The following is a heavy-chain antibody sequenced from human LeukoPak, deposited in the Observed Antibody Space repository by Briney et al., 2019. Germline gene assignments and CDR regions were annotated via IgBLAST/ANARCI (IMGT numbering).Heavy chain of an antibody. Sequence: SQTLSLTCIFSGGSISSGIYYGSWIRQPAGKGLEWIGRIYTSGSTNYNPSLKSRVTISVDTSKNQFSLKLSSVTAADTAVYYCARDARGYGGRWFDPWGQGTLVTVSS. CDR1: GGSISSGIYY. V-gene: IGHV4-61*02. D-gene: IGHD3-22*01. CDR3: ARDARGYGGRWFDP. J-gene: IGHJ5*02. CDR2: IYTSGST.